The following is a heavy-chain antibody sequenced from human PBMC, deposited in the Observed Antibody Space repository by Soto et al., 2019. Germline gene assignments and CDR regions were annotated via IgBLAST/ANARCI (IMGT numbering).Heavy chain of an antibody. V-gene: IGHV3-13*01. Sequence: EVQLVESGGGLVQPGGSLRLSCAASGFTFSSYDMHWVRQATGKGLEWVSAIGTAGDTYYPGSVKGRFTISRENAKNSLYLKMNSMRAGDTAVYYCARSKRGGYYYDYYMDVWGKGTTVTVSS. J-gene: IGHJ6*03. CDR1: GFTFSSYD. CDR2: IGTAGDT. D-gene: IGHD3-16*01. CDR3: ARSKRGGYYYDYYMDV.